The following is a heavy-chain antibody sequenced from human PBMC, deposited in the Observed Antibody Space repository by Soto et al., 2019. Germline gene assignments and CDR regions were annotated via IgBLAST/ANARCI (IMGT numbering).Heavy chain of an antibody. CDR3: ARDGGIRGRRWRQSGFRGGNWYFDL. Sequence: QVQLVQSGDEVKKPGASVKVSCKASGYTFTSYGISWVRQAPGQGLEWMGWISAYNGNTNYAQKIQGRVTMTTDTSTSTAYMELRSLRSDDTAVYYRARDGGIRGRRWRQSGFRGGNWYFDLWGRGTLVTVSS. D-gene: IGHD3-10*01. J-gene: IGHJ2*01. CDR1: GYTFTSYG. CDR2: ISAYNGNT. V-gene: IGHV1-18*01.